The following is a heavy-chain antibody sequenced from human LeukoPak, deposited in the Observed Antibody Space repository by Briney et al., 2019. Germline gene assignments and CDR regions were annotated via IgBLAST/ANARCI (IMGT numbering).Heavy chain of an antibody. CDR3: ARPYYDSSGYYYPYYFDY. V-gene: IGHV4-39*01. D-gene: IGHD3-22*01. CDR2: IYYSGST. CDR1: GGSISSSSYY. J-gene: IGHJ4*02. Sequence: SETLSLTCTVSGGSISSSSYYWGWIRQPPGTGLEWIGSIYYSGSTYYNPSLKSRVTISVDTSKNQFSLKLSSVTAADTAVYYCARPYYDSSGYYYPYYFDYWGQGTLVTVSS.